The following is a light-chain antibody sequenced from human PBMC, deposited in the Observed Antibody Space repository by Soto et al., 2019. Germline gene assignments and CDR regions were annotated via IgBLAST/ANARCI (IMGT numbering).Light chain of an antibody. Sequence: DIQMTQSPASLSASVGDRVTITCQASQDVNIYLNWYQQKPGKAPKLLIYDVSNLETGVPSRFTGSESGTHFTLSITGVQPEDFATYYCQQYEDFPYTFGQGPRLELK. CDR1: QDVNIY. CDR2: DVS. J-gene: IGKJ2*01. V-gene: IGKV1-33*01. CDR3: QQYEDFPYT.